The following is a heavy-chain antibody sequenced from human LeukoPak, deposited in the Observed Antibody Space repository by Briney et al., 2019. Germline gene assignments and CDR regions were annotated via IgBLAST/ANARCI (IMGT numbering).Heavy chain of an antibody. V-gene: IGHV4-59*01. Sequence: SETLSLTCTVSGGSITNYYWSWIRQPPGKGLECVGYVYYSGNPEYNPSLKSRVTISIDTSKNQFSLKLSSVTAADTVVYYCARDQYSGRFDYWGQGTLVTVSS. D-gene: IGHD1-26*01. CDR3: ARDQYSGRFDY. J-gene: IGHJ4*02. CDR1: GGSITNYY. CDR2: VYYSGNP.